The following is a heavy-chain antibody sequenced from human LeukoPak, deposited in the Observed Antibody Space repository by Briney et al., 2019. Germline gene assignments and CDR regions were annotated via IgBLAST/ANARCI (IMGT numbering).Heavy chain of an antibody. J-gene: IGHJ3*02. CDR3: TTHRGPNWGGYGAFDT. CDR2: IKSKTDGGTT. Sequence: PGGSLRLSCAASGFTFSNAWMSWVPQAPGKGLEWVGRIKSKTDGGTTDYAAPVKGRFTISRDDSKNTLYLQMNSLKTEDTAVYYCTTHRGPNWGGYGAFDTWGQGTMVTVSS. V-gene: IGHV3-15*01. CDR1: GFTFSNAW. D-gene: IGHD7-27*01.